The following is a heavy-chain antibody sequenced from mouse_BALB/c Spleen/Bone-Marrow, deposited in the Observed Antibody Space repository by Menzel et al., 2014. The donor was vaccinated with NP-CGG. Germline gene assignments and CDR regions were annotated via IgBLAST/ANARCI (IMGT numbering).Heavy chain of an antibody. V-gene: IGHV1S137*01. Sequence: VQLQESGAELVRPGVSVKISCKGSGYTFTDYAMHWVKQSHAKSLEWIGIISSSYGDATYNQKFKGKAKMTVDKSSNTAYMELARLTSEDSAIYYCARGLSYYYGTSYYFDYWGQGTTLTVSS. CDR2: ISSSYGDA. J-gene: IGHJ2*01. CDR1: GYTFTDYA. D-gene: IGHD1-1*01. CDR3: ARGLSYYYGTSYYFDY.